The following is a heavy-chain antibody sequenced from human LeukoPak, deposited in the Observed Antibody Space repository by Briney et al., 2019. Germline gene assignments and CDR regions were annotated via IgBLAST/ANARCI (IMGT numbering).Heavy chain of an antibody. Sequence: ASVTVSCTASGYTFTSYGISWVRQAPGQGLEWMGWISAYNGNTNYAQKLQGRVTMTTGTSTSTAYMELRSLRSDDTAVCYCARDDGCSSTSCPWRYYYGMDVWGQGTTVTVSS. CDR2: ISAYNGNT. J-gene: IGHJ6*02. CDR3: ARDDGCSSTSCPWRYYYGMDV. V-gene: IGHV1-18*01. CDR1: GYTFTSYG. D-gene: IGHD2-2*01.